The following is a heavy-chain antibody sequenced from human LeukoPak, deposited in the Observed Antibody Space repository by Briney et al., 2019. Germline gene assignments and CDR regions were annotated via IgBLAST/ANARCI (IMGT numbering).Heavy chain of an antibody. V-gene: IGHV3-23*01. CDR3: AKDLPLWFGELLIVY. CDR2: ISGSGGST. J-gene: IGHJ4*02. D-gene: IGHD3-10*01. CDR1: GPTFSSKG. Sequence: GRSLRLSCAVSGPTFSSKGMSWVSQAEGKGLEWDSAISGSGGSTNYADSMKGRLTLSKDHSKNTLYLQMNSLRAENTAVYYGAKDLPLWFGELLIVYWRQGALVTVSS.